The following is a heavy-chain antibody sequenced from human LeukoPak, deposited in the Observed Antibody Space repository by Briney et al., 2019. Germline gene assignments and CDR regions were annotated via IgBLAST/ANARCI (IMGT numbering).Heavy chain of an antibody. CDR3: ATTLNVATAGYF. D-gene: IGHD6-13*01. CDR2: VQQEGSEK. CDR1: GFTFNSYW. V-gene: IGHV3-7*01. Sequence: PGGSLRLSCVASGFTFNSYWMSWVRQAPGKGLEWVANVQQEGSEKYYVDSVKGRFTISRDNAKNPVYLEMNSLRAEDTATYYCATTLNVATAGYFWGLGTLVTVSS. J-gene: IGHJ4*02.